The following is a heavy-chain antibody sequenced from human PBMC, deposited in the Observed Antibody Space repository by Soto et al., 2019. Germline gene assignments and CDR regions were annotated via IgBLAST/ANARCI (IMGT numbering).Heavy chain of an antibody. J-gene: IGHJ5*02. CDR2: IIPIFGTA. Sequence: GASVKVSCKASGGTFSSYAISWVRQAPGQGLEWMGGIIPIFGTANYAQKFQGRVTITADESTSTAYMELSSLRSEDTAVYYCARDGSSPTYYDFWSGYYRPLGWFDPWGQGTLVTVAS. D-gene: IGHD3-3*01. V-gene: IGHV1-69*13. CDR1: GGTFSSYA. CDR3: ARDGSSPTYYDFWSGYYRPLGWFDP.